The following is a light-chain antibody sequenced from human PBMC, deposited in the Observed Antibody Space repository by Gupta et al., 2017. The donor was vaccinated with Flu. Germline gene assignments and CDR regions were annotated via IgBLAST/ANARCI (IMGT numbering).Light chain of an antibody. CDR1: SSDVVNYTY. Sequence: SIAISCSGTSSDVVNYTYVSWYQHHPGKAPELLIYEVSNRPSGVSDRFSGTKSGNTASLTISGLQADDEADYYCSAYTTSSTLVFGGGTKLTVL. CDR3: SAYTTSSTLV. CDR2: EVS. J-gene: IGLJ3*02. V-gene: IGLV2-14*01.